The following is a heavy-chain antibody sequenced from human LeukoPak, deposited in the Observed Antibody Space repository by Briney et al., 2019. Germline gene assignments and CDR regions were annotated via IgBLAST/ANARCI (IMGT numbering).Heavy chain of an antibody. J-gene: IGHJ5*02. V-gene: IGHV3-11*04. CDR3: AKDLMRDRWFGES. CDR1: GFTFSDYY. Sequence: GGSLRLSCAASGFTFSDYYMSWIRQAPGKGLEWVSYISSSAATIYYADSVKGRFTISRDNAKKSLYLQMNSLRSDDTAVYYCAKDLMRDRWFGESWGQGTLVTVSS. D-gene: IGHD3-10*01. CDR2: ISSSAATI.